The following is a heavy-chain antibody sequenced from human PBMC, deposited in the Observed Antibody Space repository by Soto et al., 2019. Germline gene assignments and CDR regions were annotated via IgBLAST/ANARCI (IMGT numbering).Heavy chain of an antibody. Sequence: HPGGSLRLSCAASGFTVSSHYMSWVRQAPGGGLEWVSLIYIGGTTFYADSVRGRFTISRDNSKNTLYLHMNNLRAEDTALYYCARGILSVTRQFYFDSWGQGALVTVSS. CDR1: GFTVSSHY. J-gene: IGHJ4*02. CDR2: IYIGGTT. V-gene: IGHV3-53*01. CDR3: ARGILSVTRQFYFDS. D-gene: IGHD2-21*02.